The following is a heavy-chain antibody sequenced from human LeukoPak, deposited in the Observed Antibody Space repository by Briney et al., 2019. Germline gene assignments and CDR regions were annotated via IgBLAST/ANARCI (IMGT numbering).Heavy chain of an antibody. J-gene: IGHJ6*02. CDR1: GFTFGSYG. CDR3: ARSLSRGGYEFLLYYYYGMDV. D-gene: IGHD5-12*01. CDR2: ISYDGSNK. Sequence: GGSLRLSCAASGFTFGSYGMEWVRQAPGKGLEWVAVISYDGSNKYYADSVKGRFTISRDNSKNTLYLQMNSLRAEDTAVYYCARSLSRGGYEFLLYYYYGMDVWGQGTTVTVSS. V-gene: IGHV3-30*03.